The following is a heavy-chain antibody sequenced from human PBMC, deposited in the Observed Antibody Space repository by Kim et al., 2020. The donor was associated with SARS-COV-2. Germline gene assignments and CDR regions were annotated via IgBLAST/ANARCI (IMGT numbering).Heavy chain of an antibody. J-gene: IGHJ6*01. V-gene: IGHV6-1*01. D-gene: IGHD6-6*01. CDR1: GGSVTSNSAA. CDR3: AKQESTSSYHALDV. Sequence: SQTLSLTCAISGGSVTSNSAAWNWIRQSPSRGLEWLGRTYYKSTWSNDYAPSVRSRITINADTAKNEFSLQLNSVTPDDTAVYYCAKQESTSSYHALDVW. CDR2: TYYKSTWSN.